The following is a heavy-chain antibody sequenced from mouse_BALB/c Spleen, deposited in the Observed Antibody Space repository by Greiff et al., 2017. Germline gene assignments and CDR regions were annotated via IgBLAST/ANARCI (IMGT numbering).Heavy chain of an antibody. D-gene: IGHD2-4*01. CDR2: IDTSDSYT. V-gene: IGHV1-69*01. J-gene: IGHJ1*01. CDR1: GYTFTDYW. CDR3: ARRDYDEGSSYWYFDV. Sequence: QVQLQQPGAELVMPGASVKMSCKASGYTFTDYWMHWVKQRPGQGLEWIGAIDTSDSYTSYNQKFKGKATLTVDESSSTAYMQLSSLTSEDSAVYYCARRDYDEGSSYWYFDVWGAGTTVTVSS.